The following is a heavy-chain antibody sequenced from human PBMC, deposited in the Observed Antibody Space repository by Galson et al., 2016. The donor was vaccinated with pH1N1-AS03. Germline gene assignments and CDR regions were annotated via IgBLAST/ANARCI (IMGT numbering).Heavy chain of an antibody. CDR2: IDSDGSNT. D-gene: IGHD2/OR15-2a*01. V-gene: IGHV3-74*01. CDR1: GFTFSSYW. CDR3: ADPFGLP. J-gene: IGHJ4*02. Sequence: SLRLSCAASGFTFSSYWMHWVRHLPGKGLVWVSGIDSDGSNTNYADSVRGRFTISSDNAKNTLYLQMNSLRAGDTALYYCADPFGLPWGQGTLITVSS.